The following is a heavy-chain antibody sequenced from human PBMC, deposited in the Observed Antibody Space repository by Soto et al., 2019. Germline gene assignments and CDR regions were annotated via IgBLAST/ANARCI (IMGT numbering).Heavy chain of an antibody. J-gene: IGHJ6*03. CDR1: GFTFSSYS. D-gene: IGHD2-2*01. Sequence: GGSLRLSCAASGFTFSSYSMNWVRQAPGKGLEWVSYISSSSSTIYYADSVKGRFTISRDNAKNSLYLQMNSLRDEDTAVYYWARAGYCSSTSCPYYYYMDVWGKGTTVTVSS. CDR2: ISSSSSTI. V-gene: IGHV3-48*02. CDR3: ARAGYCSSTSCPYYYYMDV.